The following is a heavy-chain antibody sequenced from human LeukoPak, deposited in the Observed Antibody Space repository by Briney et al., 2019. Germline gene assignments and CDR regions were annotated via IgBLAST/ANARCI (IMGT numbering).Heavy chain of an antibody. J-gene: IGHJ6*03. CDR1: GGSFSGYY. CDR2: INHSGST. V-gene: IGHV4-34*01. CDR3: ASFYCSGGSCYQYFSYYYMDV. Sequence: PSETLSLTCAVYGGSFSGYYWSWIRQPPGKGLEWIGEINHSGSTNYNPSLKSRVTISVDMSKNQFSLKLSSVTAADTAVYYCASFYCSGGSCYQYFSYYYMDVWGKGTTVTISS. D-gene: IGHD2-15*01.